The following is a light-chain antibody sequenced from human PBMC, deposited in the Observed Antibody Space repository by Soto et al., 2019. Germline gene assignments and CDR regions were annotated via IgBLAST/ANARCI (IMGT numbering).Light chain of an antibody. CDR1: QRGRSDS. V-gene: IGKV3-20*01. CDR3: QQYGRSRT. J-gene: IGKJ1*01. CDR2: STS. Sequence: EIVLTQAPGTLSLSPGESATLPCRASQRGRSDSLAWYQQQPGQAPRLLIDSTSNRAGVIPDRFSGSGCGTDFTLTIRRLEPEDFALYYYQQYGRSRTFGQGTKVDI.